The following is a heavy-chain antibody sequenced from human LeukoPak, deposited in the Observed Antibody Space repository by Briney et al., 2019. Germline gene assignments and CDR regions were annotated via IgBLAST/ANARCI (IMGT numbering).Heavy chain of an antibody. CDR2: IYTSGST. Sequence: SETLSLTCTVSGGSISSGSYYWSWIRQPAGKGLEWIGRIYTSGSTNYNPSLKSRVTISVDTSKNQFSLKLSSVTAADTAVYYCARGPSLAEQLVEGWYFDLWGRGTLVTVSS. V-gene: IGHV4-61*02. CDR1: GGSISSGSYY. J-gene: IGHJ2*01. D-gene: IGHD6-6*01. CDR3: ARGPSLAEQLVEGWYFDL.